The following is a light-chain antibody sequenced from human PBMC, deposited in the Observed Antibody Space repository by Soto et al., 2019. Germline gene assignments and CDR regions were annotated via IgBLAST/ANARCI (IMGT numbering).Light chain of an antibody. Sequence: DIQMTQSPSSLSASVGDRVTITCRASQGIGNDLGWYQQKPGKAPKRLIYLTYSLQTGVPSRFSGSGSGTEFSLTISSQQPKDSATYFCLQHNSYPRTFGQGTKVEIK. V-gene: IGKV1-17*01. CDR3: LQHNSYPRT. J-gene: IGKJ1*01. CDR1: QGIGND. CDR2: LTY.